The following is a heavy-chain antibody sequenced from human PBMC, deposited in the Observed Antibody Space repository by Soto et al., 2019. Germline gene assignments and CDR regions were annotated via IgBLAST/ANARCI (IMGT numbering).Heavy chain of an antibody. D-gene: IGHD3-22*01. CDR1: GYTFTSYG. CDR3: EREGGAAMLVGFAAFDI. Sequence: QVQLVQSGAEVKKPGASVKVSCKASGYTFTSYGISWVRQAPGQGLEWMGWISAYNGNTNYAQKLQGRVTMTTDTSTSTAYMELRGLRADDPAVYYCEREGGAAMLVGFAAFDIWGQGTMVTVSS. CDR2: ISAYNGNT. V-gene: IGHV1-18*01. J-gene: IGHJ3*02.